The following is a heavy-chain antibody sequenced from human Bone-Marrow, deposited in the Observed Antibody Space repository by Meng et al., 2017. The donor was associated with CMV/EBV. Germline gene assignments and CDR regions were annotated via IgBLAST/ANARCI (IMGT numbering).Heavy chain of an antibody. V-gene: IGHV3-21*01. Sequence: GGSLRLSCAASGFNFGSFSMNWVRRAPGKGLEWVSSISSSSTNTYYIDSVKGRFTISRDNAKKSLYLQMNSLRAEDTAFYYCARDSMGVLVPAAFWGQGTLVTVSS. CDR3: ARDSMGVLVPAAF. CDR1: GFNFGSFS. J-gene: IGHJ4*02. D-gene: IGHD2-2*01. CDR2: ISSSSTNT.